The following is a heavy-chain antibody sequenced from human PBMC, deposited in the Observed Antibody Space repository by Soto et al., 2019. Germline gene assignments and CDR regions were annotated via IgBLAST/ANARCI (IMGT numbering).Heavy chain of an antibody. Sequence: ASETLSLTCTVSGGSISSSRYYWGWIRQPPGKGLEWIGSISYTGSTFYSPSVNSRVTISVDTSKNQFSLKLSSVTAADTAVYYCARRYSYGSGKYGMDLWGQGTTVTVSS. V-gene: IGHV4-39*01. CDR1: GGSISSSRYY. J-gene: IGHJ6*02. CDR2: ISYTGST. CDR3: ARRYSYGSGKYGMDL. D-gene: IGHD3-10*01.